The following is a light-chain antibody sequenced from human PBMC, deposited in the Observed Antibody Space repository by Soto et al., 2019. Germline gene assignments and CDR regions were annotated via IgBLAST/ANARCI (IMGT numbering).Light chain of an antibody. CDR2: GAS. J-gene: IGKJ5*01. CDR3: HHYNNWPPF. Sequence: IVLTQSPATLSVSPGERATLSCRASQSVSTSLAWYHQKPGQAPRLLIYGASTRATGIPARFSGSGSGTEFTLTISSLQSEDFAVYYCHHYNNWPPFFGQGTRLEIK. CDR1: QSVSTS. V-gene: IGKV3-15*01.